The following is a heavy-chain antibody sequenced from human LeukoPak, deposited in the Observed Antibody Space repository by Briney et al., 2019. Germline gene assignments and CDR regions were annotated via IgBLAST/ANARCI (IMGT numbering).Heavy chain of an antibody. CDR2: IKQDGSEK. J-gene: IGHJ4*02. Sequence: PGGSLRLSCAASGFTFSSYWMSWVRQAPGKGLEWVANIKQDGSEKYYVDSVKGRFTISRDNAKNSLYLQMNSLRVEDTAVYYCAKHLWRDLLWFGEGYYFGYWGQGTLVTVSS. CDR1: GFTFSSYW. CDR3: AKHLWRDLLWFGEGYYFGY. D-gene: IGHD3-10*01. V-gene: IGHV3-7*03.